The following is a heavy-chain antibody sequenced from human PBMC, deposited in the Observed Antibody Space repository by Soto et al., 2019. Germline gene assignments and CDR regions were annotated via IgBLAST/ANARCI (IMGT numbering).Heavy chain of an antibody. CDR1: GGTFSSYA. D-gene: IGHD6-6*01. Sequence: QVQLVQSGAEVKKPGSSVKVSCKASGGTFSSYAISWVRQAPGQGLEWMGGIIPIFGTANYAQKFQGRVTIAADESTSTAYMELSSLRSEDTAVYYCAGSPSYSSSSEGWFDPWGQGTLVTVSS. CDR2: IIPIFGTA. CDR3: AGSPSYSSSSEGWFDP. J-gene: IGHJ5*02. V-gene: IGHV1-69*01.